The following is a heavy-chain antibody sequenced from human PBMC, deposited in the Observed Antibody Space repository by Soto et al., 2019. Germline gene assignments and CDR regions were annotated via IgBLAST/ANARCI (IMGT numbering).Heavy chain of an antibody. Sequence: SETLSLTCAVSGGSISTDNWWAWVRQPPGKGLQWIGEIYHTGSTNYSPSLESRVAISVDKSRHQFSLELTSVTAADTAVNYFACREGHRTIWGQRTRVAFPS. V-gene: IGHV4-4*02. D-gene: IGHD3-10*01. CDR3: ACREGHRTI. CDR2: IYHTGST. J-gene: IGHJ4*02. CDR1: GGSISTDNW.